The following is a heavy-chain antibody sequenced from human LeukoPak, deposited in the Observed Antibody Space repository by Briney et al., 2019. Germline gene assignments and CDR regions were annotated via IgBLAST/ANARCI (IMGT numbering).Heavy chain of an antibody. J-gene: IGHJ3*02. Sequence: TPSETLSLTCTVSGGSISSGGYYWGWIRQPPGKGLEWIGSIFYSGSTFYNPSLKSRVTISVDTSKNQFSLKLSSVTAADTAVYYCASPQTRYNWNDLAPPRDDAFDIWGQGTMVTVSS. V-gene: IGHV4-39*01. CDR1: GGSISSGGYY. CDR2: IFYSGST. D-gene: IGHD1-1*01. CDR3: ASPQTRYNWNDLAPPRDDAFDI.